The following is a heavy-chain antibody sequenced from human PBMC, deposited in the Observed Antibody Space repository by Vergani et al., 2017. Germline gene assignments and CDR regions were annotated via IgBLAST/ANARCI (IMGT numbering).Heavy chain of an antibody. J-gene: IGHJ3*02. Sequence: EVRMVQSGGGLVQPARSLRLSCTGSRFTLGAYSVTSPRPAPAHRLTCLAYIRKKGLDAATQYAPSLKGRFTISRDDSKSIAYLQMNFLKVEDTAVYYCTRRYCTITDCYEGGFDIWGQGKTVTVSS. CDR2: IRKKGLDAAT. CDR3: TRRYCTITDCYEGGFDI. V-gene: IGHV3-49*03. CDR1: RFTLGAYS. D-gene: IGHD2-2*01.